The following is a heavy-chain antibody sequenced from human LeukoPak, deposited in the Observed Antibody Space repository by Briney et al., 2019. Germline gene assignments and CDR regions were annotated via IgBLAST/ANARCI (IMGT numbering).Heavy chain of an antibody. V-gene: IGHV1-8*01. CDR2: MNPNSGNT. J-gene: IGHJ4*02. CDR1: GYTFTSYD. D-gene: IGHD2-2*02. CDR3: ARDGIEYCSSTSCYKKTD. Sequence: ASVKVSCKASGYTFTSYDINWVRQATGQGLEWMGWMNPNSGNTGYAQKFQGRVTMTRNTSISTAYMELRSLRSDDTAVYYCARDGIEYCSSTSCYKKTDWGQGTLVTVSS.